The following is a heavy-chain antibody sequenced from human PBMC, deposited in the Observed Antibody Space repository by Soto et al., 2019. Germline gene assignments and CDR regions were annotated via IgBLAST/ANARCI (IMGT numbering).Heavy chain of an antibody. D-gene: IGHD6-19*01. V-gene: IGHV2-5*02. J-gene: IGHJ4*02. CDR1: GFSRSSTRMA. CDR3: AHIVVAGLGYYFDY. CDR2: IYWDDDK. Sequence: QITLKESGPTLVKPTQTLTLTCTFSGFSRSSTRMAVGWIRQPPGKALECLALIYWDDDKRYSPFLKSRLTITKDTYKTQVVLTMSNMDPVDTARYYCAHIVVAGLGYYFDYWGQGTLVTVSS.